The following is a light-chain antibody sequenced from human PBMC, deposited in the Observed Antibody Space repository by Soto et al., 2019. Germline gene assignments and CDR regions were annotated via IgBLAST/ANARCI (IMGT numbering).Light chain of an antibody. J-gene: IGKJ3*01. CDR2: AAS. CDR1: QGISNY. V-gene: IGKV1-27*01. CDR3: QKYNSAPQST. Sequence: DIQMTQSPSSLSASVGDRVTITCRASQGISNYLAWYQQKPGKVPKLLIYAASTLQSGVPSRFCGSGSWTDFTLTISSLQPEDVAAYYCQKYNSAPQSTFGPGTKVDIK.